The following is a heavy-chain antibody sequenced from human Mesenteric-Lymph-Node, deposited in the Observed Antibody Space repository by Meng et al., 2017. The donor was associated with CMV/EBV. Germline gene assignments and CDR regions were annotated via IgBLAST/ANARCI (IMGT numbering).Heavy chain of an antibody. Sequence: YTFTSYVIHWVRQAPGQGLEWMGWINTYTGNPTYAQGFTGRFVFSVDTSVSTAYLQVSSLKAEDTAVYYCARDLGSSGYGRLRTRFDYWGQGTLVTV. CDR1: YTFTSYV. D-gene: IGHD5-12*01. CDR3: ARDLGSSGYGRLRTRFDY. J-gene: IGHJ4*02. V-gene: IGHV7-4-1*02. CDR2: INTYTGNP.